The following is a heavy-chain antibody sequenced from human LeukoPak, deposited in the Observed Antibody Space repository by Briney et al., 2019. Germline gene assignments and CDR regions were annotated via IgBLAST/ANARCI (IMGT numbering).Heavy chain of an antibody. D-gene: IGHD4-11*01. CDR3: ARRYSNSCFDF. V-gene: IGHV4-38-2*01. CDR2: MYHSGIT. CDR1: GYSISSGYY. Sequence: PSETLSLTCAVSGYSISSGYYWGWIRQPPGKGLEWIGNMYHSGITYYNASLKSRVTISVDTSNNQFSLKLNSVTAADTAVYYCARRYSNSCFDFWGQGTLVTVSS. J-gene: IGHJ4*02.